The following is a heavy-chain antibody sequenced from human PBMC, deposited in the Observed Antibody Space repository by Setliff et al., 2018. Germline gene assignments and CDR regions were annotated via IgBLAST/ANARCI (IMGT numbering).Heavy chain of an antibody. CDR1: GFTFSSSA. D-gene: IGHD3-9*01. CDR3: ARVDDILTGVNYYYGMDV. V-gene: IGHV3-21*04. CDR2: ISSTITST. Sequence: GALRLSCAASGFTFSSSAMAWVRQAPGKGLEWVSAISSTITSTYYTDSVKGRFAISRDNAKNSLYLQMNSLRAEDTALYYCARVDDILTGVNYYYGMDVWGQGTTVTVSS. J-gene: IGHJ6*02.